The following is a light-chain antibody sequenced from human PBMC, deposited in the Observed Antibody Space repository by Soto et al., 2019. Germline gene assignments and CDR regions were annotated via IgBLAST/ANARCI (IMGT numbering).Light chain of an antibody. Sequence: EIVLTQSPGTLSLSPGEIATLSCRASQSVSSNYLAWYQQKPGQAPRLLIYSASSRATGIPDRFSGSGSGTDFTLTISRLEPEDFAVYYCQQYGSSPLTYTFGQGTKLEIK. V-gene: IGKV3-20*01. CDR3: QQYGSSPLTYT. J-gene: IGKJ2*01. CDR1: QSVSSNY. CDR2: SAS.